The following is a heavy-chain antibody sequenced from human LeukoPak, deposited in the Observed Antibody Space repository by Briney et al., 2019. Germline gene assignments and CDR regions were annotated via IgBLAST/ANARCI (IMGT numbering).Heavy chain of an antibody. V-gene: IGHV1-46*01. J-gene: IGHJ6*03. Sequence: WASVKVSCKASGYTFTSYYMHWVRQAPGQGLEWMGIINPSGGSTSYAQKFQGRVTMTRDTSTSTVYMELSSLRSEDTAVYYCARAGHSGSYYYCYYMDVWGKGTTVTVSS. D-gene: IGHD1-26*01. CDR2: INPSGGST. CDR3: ARAGHSGSYYYCYYMDV. CDR1: GYTFTSYY.